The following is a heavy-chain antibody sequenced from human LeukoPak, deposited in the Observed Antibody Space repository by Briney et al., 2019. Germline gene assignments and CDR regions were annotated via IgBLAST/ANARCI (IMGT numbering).Heavy chain of an antibody. V-gene: IGHV4-59*08. CDR1: GGSISSYY. J-gene: IGHJ5*02. CDR2: IYYSGST. Sequence: SETLSLTCTVSGGSISSYYWSWIRQPPGKGLEWIGYIYYSGSTNYNPSLKSRVTISVDTSKNQFSLKLSSVTAADTAVYYCGVYGSGWSNWFDPRGQGTLVTVSS. CDR3: GVYGSGWSNWFDP. D-gene: IGHD3-10*01.